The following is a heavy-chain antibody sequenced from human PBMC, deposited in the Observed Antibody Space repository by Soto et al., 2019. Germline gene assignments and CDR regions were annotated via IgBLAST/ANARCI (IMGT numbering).Heavy chain of an antibody. V-gene: IGHV4-59*08. J-gene: IGHJ6*03. D-gene: IGHD2-15*01. Sequence: SETLSLTCTVSGGSISSYYWSWIRQPPGKGLEWIGYIYYSGSTNYNPSLKSRVTISVDTSKNQFSLKLSSVTAADTAVYYCASTPVLGYCSGGSCLGDYYYYYMDVWGKGTTVTVSS. CDR3: ASTPVLGYCSGGSCLGDYYYYYMDV. CDR2: IYYSGST. CDR1: GGSISSYY.